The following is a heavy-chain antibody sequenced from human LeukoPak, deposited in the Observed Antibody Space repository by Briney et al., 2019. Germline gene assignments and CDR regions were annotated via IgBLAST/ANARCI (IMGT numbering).Heavy chain of an antibody. D-gene: IGHD5-18*01. CDR1: GFTFSSHD. V-gene: IGHV3-13*01. CDR3: ARDSYGYSPPDY. J-gene: IGHJ4*02. CDR2: IGTAGDT. Sequence: SGGSLRLSCAASGFTFSSHDMHWVRQATGKGLEWVSAIGTAGDTYYPGSVKGRFTISRDNAKNSLYLQMNSLRAEDTAVYYCARDSYGYSPPDYWGQGTLVTVSS.